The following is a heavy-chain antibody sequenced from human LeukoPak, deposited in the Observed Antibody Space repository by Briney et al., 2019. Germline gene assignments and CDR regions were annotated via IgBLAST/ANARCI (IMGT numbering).Heavy chain of an antibody. Sequence: SDTLSLTCTVSGGSISSSSDYWGWIRQPPGKGLEWIGSIYYSGSTYYHPSLKSRVTISVDTSKNQFSLKLSSVTAADTAVYYCARDLGRSGFDYWGQGNLVTVSS. CDR3: ARDLGRSGFDY. J-gene: IGHJ4*02. CDR2: IYYSGST. CDR1: GGSISSSSDY. D-gene: IGHD3-22*01. V-gene: IGHV4-39*07.